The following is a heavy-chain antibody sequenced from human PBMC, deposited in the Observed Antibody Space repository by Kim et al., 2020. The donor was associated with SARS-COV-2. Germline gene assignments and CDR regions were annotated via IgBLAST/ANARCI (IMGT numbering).Heavy chain of an antibody. CDR3: ASSTPNRSTIFGVVLNWFDP. D-gene: IGHD3-3*01. V-gene: IGHV1-69*13. Sequence: SVKVSCKASGGTFSSYAISWVRQAPGQGLEWMGGIIPLFGTANYAQKFQGRVTITADESTSTAYMELSSLRSEDTAVYYCASSTPNRSTIFGVVLNWFDPWGQGALVTVSS. J-gene: IGHJ5*02. CDR2: IIPLFGTA. CDR1: GGTFSSYA.